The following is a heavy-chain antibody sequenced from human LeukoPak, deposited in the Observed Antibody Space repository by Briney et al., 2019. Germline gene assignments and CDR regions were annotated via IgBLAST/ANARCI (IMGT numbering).Heavy chain of an antibody. Sequence: ASVKVSCKASGYAFTSYYMHWVRQAPGQGLEWMGIINPSGGITSYAQKFQGRVTMTRDTSTSTVYMELSSLRSEDTAVYYCATISASSGSPFDYWGQGTLVTVSS. CDR2: INPSGGIT. CDR3: ATISASSGSPFDY. CDR1: GYAFTSYY. D-gene: IGHD3-22*01. J-gene: IGHJ4*02. V-gene: IGHV1-46*01.